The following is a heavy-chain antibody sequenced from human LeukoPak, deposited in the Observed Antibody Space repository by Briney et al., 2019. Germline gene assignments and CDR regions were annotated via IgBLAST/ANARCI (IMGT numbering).Heavy chain of an antibody. J-gene: IGHJ4*02. D-gene: IGHD3-22*01. V-gene: IGHV3-21*01. CDR2: ISGSSSYI. CDR1: GFILSSYS. Sequence: GGSLRLSCAASGFILSSYSMTWVRQPPGKGLEWGSSISGSSSYIYYADSVKGRFTISRDNAKKSLYLQMNSLRAEDTAVYYCARDMSEYYNSSGYRVFWGQGTLVTVSS. CDR3: ARDMSEYYNSSGYRVF.